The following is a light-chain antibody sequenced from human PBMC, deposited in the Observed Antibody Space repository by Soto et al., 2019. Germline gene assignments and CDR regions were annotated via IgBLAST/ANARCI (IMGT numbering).Light chain of an antibody. Sequence: EIVLTQSPDTLSLSPGGRATLSCRASQTVTNNHLAWYQQKPGQAPRLLIYNVSRRATSIPDRFSGSGSGTDFTLTISRLEPEDFAVYYCQQYGTSPTWTFGLGTRVEVK. CDR2: NVS. V-gene: IGKV3-20*01. CDR1: QTVTNNH. CDR3: QQYGTSPTWT. J-gene: IGKJ1*01.